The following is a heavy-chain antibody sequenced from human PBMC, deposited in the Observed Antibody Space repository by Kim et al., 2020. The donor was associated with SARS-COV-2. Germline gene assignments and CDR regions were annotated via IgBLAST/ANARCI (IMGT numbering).Heavy chain of an antibody. CDR2: DRSGT. Sequence: DRSGTIYADSVKGRFTVSRDNAKNTVYLQMNSLSVEDTAVYYCTRAGMAGYWGQGTLVTVSS. CDR3: TRAGMAGY. V-gene: IGHV3-74*01. D-gene: IGHD2-8*01. J-gene: IGHJ4*02.